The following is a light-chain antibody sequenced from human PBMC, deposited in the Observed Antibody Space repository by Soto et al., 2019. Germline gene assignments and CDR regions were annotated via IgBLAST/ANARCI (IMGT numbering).Light chain of an antibody. CDR3: QQYNHWPRMLS. Sequence: EILLTQSPVTLSVSPGARATLYCGASQTLTSNLAWYQQRPGQAPRLLIYDTSTRATDVPARFSGSGSGTEFTLTIASLQSEDFAVYYCQQYNHWPRMLSFGGGTRVEL. CDR2: DTS. CDR1: QTLTSN. V-gene: IGKV3-15*01. J-gene: IGKJ4*01.